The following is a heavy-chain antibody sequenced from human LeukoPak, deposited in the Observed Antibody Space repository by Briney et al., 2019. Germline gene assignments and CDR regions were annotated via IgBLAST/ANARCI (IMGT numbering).Heavy chain of an antibody. V-gene: IGHV3-30*02. Sequence: GGSLRLSCAASGFTFSSYGMHWVRQAPGKGLEWVAFIRYDGSNKYYADSVKGRFTISRDNSKNTLYLQMNSLRAEDTAVYYCAKDSSWFGELSGSSAGGFDYWGQGTLVTVSS. CDR2: IRYDGSNK. CDR3: AKDSSWFGELSGSSAGGFDY. J-gene: IGHJ4*02. D-gene: IGHD3-10*01. CDR1: GFTFSSYG.